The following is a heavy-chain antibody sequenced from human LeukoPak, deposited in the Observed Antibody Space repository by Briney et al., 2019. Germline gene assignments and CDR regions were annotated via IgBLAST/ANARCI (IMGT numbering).Heavy chain of an antibody. V-gene: IGHV3-21*01. J-gene: IGHJ4*02. CDR3: AREGPELDYLDY. Sequence: KPGGSLRLSCAASGFTFSSYSMNWVRQAPGKGLEWVSSISSSSSYICYADPVKGRFTISRDNAKNSLYLQMNSLRAEDTAVYYCAREGPELDYLDYWGQGTLVTVSS. CDR2: ISSSSSYI. CDR1: GFTFSSYS. D-gene: IGHD6-13*01.